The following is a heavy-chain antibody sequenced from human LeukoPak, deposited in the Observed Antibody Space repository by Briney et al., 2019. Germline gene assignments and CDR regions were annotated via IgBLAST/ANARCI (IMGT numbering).Heavy chain of an antibody. Sequence: SETLSRTCTVSGGSISSSSYYWGWIRQPPGKGLEWIGSIYYSGSTYYNPSLKSRVTISVDTSKNQFSLKLSSVTAADTAVYYCARDQANYYPTVGWFDPWGQGTLVTVSS. V-gene: IGHV4-39*07. CDR2: IYYSGST. CDR1: GGSISSSSYY. D-gene: IGHD3-22*01. CDR3: ARDQANYYPTVGWFDP. J-gene: IGHJ5*02.